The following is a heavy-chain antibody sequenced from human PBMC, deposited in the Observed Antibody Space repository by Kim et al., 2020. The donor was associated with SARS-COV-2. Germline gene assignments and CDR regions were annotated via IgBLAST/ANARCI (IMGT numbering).Heavy chain of an antibody. CDR3: ARDVRATVIDY. V-gene: IGHV6-1*01. CDR2: TYYRSQWYY. J-gene: IGHJ4*02. D-gene: IGHD4-17*01. CDR1: GDSVSSNSVA. Sequence: SQTLSLTCAISGDSVSSNSVAWNWIRQSPSRGLEWLGRTYYRSQWYYAYAESVRSRISMTPDTSKNQFSLHLSSVTPEDTAVYYCARDVRATVIDYWGQGTLVTVSS.